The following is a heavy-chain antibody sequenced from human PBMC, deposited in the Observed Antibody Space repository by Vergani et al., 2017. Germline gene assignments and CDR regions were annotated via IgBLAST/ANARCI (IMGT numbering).Heavy chain of an antibody. V-gene: IGHV5-51*01. Sequence: EVQLVQSGAEVKKPGESLKISCKGSGYSFTSYWIGWVRQMPGKGLEWMGIIYPGDSDTRYSPSFQGQVTISADKSISTAYLQWSSLKASDTAMYYCARHRGWGLVVVAATPWYYYYYHMDVWGEGTTVTVSS. D-gene: IGHD2-15*01. CDR1: GYSFTSYW. CDR2: IYPGDSDT. CDR3: ARHRGWGLVVVAATPWYYYYYHMDV. J-gene: IGHJ6*03.